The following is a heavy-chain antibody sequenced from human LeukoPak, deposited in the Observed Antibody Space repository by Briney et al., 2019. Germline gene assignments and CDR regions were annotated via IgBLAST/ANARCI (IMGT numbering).Heavy chain of an antibody. J-gene: IGHJ4*01. D-gene: IGHD2-15*01. CDR1: GGTFSSYA. Sequence: GASVKVSCKASGGTFSSYAISWGRQAPGQGLEWMGGIIPIFGTANYAQNFQGRVTSTADESTSTAYMKLSSLKSGDTAAYYWASDSPAYCRGGSSSVYRGPGTLVTVSS. CDR3: ASDSPAYCRGGSSSVY. CDR2: IIPIFGTA. V-gene: IGHV1-69*13.